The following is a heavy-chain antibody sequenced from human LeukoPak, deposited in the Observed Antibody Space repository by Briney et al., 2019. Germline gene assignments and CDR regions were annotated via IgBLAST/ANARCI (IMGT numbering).Heavy chain of an antibody. V-gene: IGHV1-18*04. CDR1: GYTFTDYY. Sequence: ASVKVSCKASGYTFTDYYMHWVRQAPGQGLEWMGWISGYNGKTNYAQKLQGRVTMTTDTSTSTAYMELRSLRSDDTAVYYCARVRSIVGAREAFDIWGQGTMVTVSS. D-gene: IGHD1-26*01. CDR2: ISGYNGKT. J-gene: IGHJ3*02. CDR3: ARVRSIVGAREAFDI.